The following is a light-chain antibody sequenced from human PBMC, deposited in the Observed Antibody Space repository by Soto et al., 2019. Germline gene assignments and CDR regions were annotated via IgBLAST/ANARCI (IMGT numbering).Light chain of an antibody. CDR2: LEGRGSY. CDR3: ETWDSNTHTV. Sequence: QSVLTQSSSASACLGSSVKLTCTLSSGHSSYIIAWHQQQPGKAPRYLMKLEGRGSYNKGSGVPDRFSGSSSGADRYLTISNLQFEDEADYYCETWDSNTHTVFGGGTKLTVL. J-gene: IGLJ3*02. V-gene: IGLV4-60*02. CDR1: SGHSSYI.